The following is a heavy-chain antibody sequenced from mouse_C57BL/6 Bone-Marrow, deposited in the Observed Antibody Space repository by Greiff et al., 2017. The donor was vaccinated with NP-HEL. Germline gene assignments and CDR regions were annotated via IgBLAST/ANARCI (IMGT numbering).Heavy chain of an antibody. Sequence: QVQLQQPGAELVMPGASVKLSCKASGYTFTSYWMHWVKQRPGQGLDWIGEIDPSDSYTTYNQKFKGKSTLTVAKSSSAAYMQLSSLTSEDSAVYYCARYYFDYWGQGTTLTVSS. CDR3: ARYYFDY. CDR2: IDPSDSYT. V-gene: IGHV1-69*01. CDR1: GYTFTSYW. J-gene: IGHJ2*01.